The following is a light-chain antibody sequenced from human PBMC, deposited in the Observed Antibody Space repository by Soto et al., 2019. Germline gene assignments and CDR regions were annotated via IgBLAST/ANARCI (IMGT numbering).Light chain of an antibody. V-gene: IGKV1-6*01. CDR3: LQNYDYPWT. Sequence: AIRVTQSPASLSASVGDRVTVTCRASQDIRNGLGWYQQKPGKAPKLLVHSASTLLSEVPSRFSGSGSGTFFTLTISGLQSEDFATYYCLQNYDYPWTFGQGTKVEV. CDR1: QDIRNG. CDR2: SAS. J-gene: IGKJ1*01.